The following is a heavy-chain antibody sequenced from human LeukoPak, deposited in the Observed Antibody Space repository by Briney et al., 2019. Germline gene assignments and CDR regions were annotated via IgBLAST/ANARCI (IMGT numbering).Heavy chain of an antibody. CDR3: ARAPYGDYVPTPFDY. V-gene: IGHV1-46*01. CDR1: GYTFTSYY. CDR2: INPSGGST. D-gene: IGHD4-17*01. Sequence: GASVKVSCRASGYTFTSYYMHWVRQAPGQGLEWMGIINPSGGSTSYAQTFQGRVTMTRDMSTSTVYMEPSSLRSEDTAVYYCARAPYGDYVPTPFDYWGQGTLVTVSS. J-gene: IGHJ4*02.